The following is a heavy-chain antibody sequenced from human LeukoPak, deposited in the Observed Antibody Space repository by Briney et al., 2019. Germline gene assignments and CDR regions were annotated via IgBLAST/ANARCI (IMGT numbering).Heavy chain of an antibody. Sequence: GESLRLSCAASRFTFSSYSLNWVRQAPGKGLEWVSYISSGGSTIYYADSVKGRFTISRDNARNSLYLQMDSLRDEDTAVYYCARGGYGDYLFDYWGQGTLVTVSS. J-gene: IGHJ4*02. CDR3: ARGGYGDYLFDY. CDR2: ISSGGSTI. V-gene: IGHV3-48*02. D-gene: IGHD4-17*01. CDR1: RFTFSSYS.